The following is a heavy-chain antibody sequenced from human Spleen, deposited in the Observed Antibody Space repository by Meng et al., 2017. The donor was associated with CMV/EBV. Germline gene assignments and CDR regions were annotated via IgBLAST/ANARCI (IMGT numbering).Heavy chain of an antibody. V-gene: IGHV3-7*03. CDR1: GFTFSDYW. CDR3: ATRRDGYNTH. CDR2: IKQDGSEK. J-gene: IGHJ4*02. D-gene: IGHD5-24*01. Sequence: GESLKISCAASGFTFSDYWMTWVRQAPGKGLEWVANIKQDGSEKYFVDSVKGRFTISRDNAKNSLYLQMNSLRAEDTAVYYCATRRDGYNTHWGQGTLVTVSS.